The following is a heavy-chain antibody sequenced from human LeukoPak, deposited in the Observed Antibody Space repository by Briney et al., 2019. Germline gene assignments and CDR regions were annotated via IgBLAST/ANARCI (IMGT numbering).Heavy chain of an antibody. J-gene: IGHJ3*02. V-gene: IGHV4-4*07. D-gene: IGHD3-22*01. CDR1: GGSFSGHY. CDR3: TRVGGYPLGAFDI. CDR2: MYISEST. Sequence: SETLSLTCTVSGGSFSGHYWSWIRQPAGKGLEWIGRMYISESTNHNPSLKSRVTMSLDTSKNQFSLKLSSVTAADTAVYYCTRVGGYPLGAFDIWGQGTMVTVSS.